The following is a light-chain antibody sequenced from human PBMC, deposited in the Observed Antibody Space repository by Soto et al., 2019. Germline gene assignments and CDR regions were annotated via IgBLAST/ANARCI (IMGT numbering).Light chain of an antibody. Sequence: QSVLTQPASVSGSPGQSITISCTGTSSDVGAYSYVSWYQQQPGKAPKLMIYEVISRPSGVSNRFSGSKSGNTASLAISGLRAEDEAYYYCSSFTSSNTGVFGTGTKVTVL. CDR3: SSFTSSNTGV. CDR2: EVI. J-gene: IGLJ1*01. V-gene: IGLV2-14*01. CDR1: SSDVGAYSY.